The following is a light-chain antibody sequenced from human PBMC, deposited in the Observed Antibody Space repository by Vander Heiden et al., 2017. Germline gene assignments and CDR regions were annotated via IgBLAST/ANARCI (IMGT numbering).Light chain of an antibody. Sequence: SYELTQPPSVSVSPGQTASITCSGDKLGDKYACWYQQKPGQSPVRVIYQDSKRPSGIPERFSGSNSGKTANLTISGTQAMEEADYYCPEWDSSTVVFGGGTKLTGL. CDR3: PEWDSSTVV. V-gene: IGLV3-1*01. J-gene: IGLJ2*01. CDR1: KLGDKY. CDR2: QDS.